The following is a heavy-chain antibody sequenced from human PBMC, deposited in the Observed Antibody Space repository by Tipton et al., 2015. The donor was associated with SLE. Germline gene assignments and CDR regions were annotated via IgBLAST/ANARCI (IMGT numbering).Heavy chain of an antibody. CDR2: IYYSGST. J-gene: IGHJ4*02. Sequence: TLSLTCTVSGGSISSYYWSWIRQPPGKGLEWIGYIYYSGSTNYNPSLKSRVTIFVDTSMNQFSLRLSSVTAADTAVCYCARYSDNGVDYWGQGTLVTVSS. CDR3: ARYSDNGVDY. CDR1: GGSISSYY. D-gene: IGHD5-18*01. V-gene: IGHV4-59*08.